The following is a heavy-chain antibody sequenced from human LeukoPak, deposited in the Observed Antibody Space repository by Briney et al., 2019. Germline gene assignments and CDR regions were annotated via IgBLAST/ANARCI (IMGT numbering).Heavy chain of an antibody. CDR1: GYNFPAYF. CDR3: VRVGFTTSCSNFDY. V-gene: IGHV1-2*06. D-gene: IGHD2-2*01. J-gene: IGHJ4*02. Sequence: AASVKVSCKAAGYNFPAYFMHWVRQAPGQGLEWMGRINPNGGDTNYAQKFQGRVTMARDTSISTAYMELNSLMSDDTAVYYCVRVGFTTSCSNFDYWGQGTLVTVSS. CDR2: INPNGGDT.